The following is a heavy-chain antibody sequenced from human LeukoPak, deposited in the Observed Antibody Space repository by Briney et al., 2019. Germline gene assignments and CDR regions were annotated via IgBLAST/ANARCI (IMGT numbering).Heavy chain of an antibody. CDR2: IIPIFGTA. J-gene: IGHJ2*01. Sequence: GASVKVSCKASGGSFNSYAISWVRQAPGQGLEWMGGIIPIFGTANYAQKFQGRVTITADKSTNTAYVELSSLRSEDTAVYYCARSQPLAYFDLWGRGTLVTVSS. CDR1: GGSFNSYA. V-gene: IGHV1-69*06. CDR3: ARSQPLAYFDL.